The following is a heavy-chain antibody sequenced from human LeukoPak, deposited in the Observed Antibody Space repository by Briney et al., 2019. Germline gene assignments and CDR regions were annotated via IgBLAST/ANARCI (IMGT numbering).Heavy chain of an antibody. CDR1: GYTLTELS. D-gene: IGHD1-26*01. CDR3: ATDQPYSGSYYFDY. Sequence: ASVKVSCKVSGYTLTELSMHWVRQAPGKGLEWMGGFDPEDGETIYAQKFQGRVTMTEDTSTDTAYMELSSLRSEDTAVYYRATDQPYSGSYYFDYWGQGTLVTVSS. V-gene: IGHV1-24*01. CDR2: FDPEDGET. J-gene: IGHJ4*02.